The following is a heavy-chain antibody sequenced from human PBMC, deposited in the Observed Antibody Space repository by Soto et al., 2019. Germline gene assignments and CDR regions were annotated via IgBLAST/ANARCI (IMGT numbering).Heavy chain of an antibody. CDR3: TRACVEF. V-gene: IGHV1-18*01. J-gene: IGHJ5*01. Sequence: SVKVSCKASGYTFTSYDVNWVRQAPGQGLEWMGWISGYGRDTKYAEKFQGRVTVTTDKSTTTVYMELRSLSFDDTAVYYCTRACVEFWYQGNMVTLSA. CDR1: GYTFTSYD. CDR2: ISGYGRDT.